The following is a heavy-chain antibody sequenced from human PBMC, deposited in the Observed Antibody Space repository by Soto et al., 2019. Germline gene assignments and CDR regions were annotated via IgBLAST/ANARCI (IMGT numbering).Heavy chain of an antibody. V-gene: IGHV4-31*03. D-gene: IGHD4-17*01. CDR2: IYYSGST. CDR1: GGSISSGGYY. J-gene: IGHJ4*02. CDR3: ARVMSSVTLTFDY. Sequence: PSETLSLTCTVSGGSISSGGYYWSWIRQHPGKGLEWIGYIYYSGSTYYNPSLKSRVTISVDTSKNQFSLKLSSVTAADTAVYYCARVMSSVTLTFDYWGQGTLVTVSS.